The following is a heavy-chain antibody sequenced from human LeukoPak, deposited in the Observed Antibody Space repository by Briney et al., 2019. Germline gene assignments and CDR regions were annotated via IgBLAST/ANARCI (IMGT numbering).Heavy chain of an antibody. J-gene: IGHJ4*02. V-gene: IGHV1-2*06. CDR1: GYTFTGNY. D-gene: IGHD6-19*01. CDR2: INPNSGGT. CDR3: ASSGWTDRYYFDY. Sequence: ASVKVSCKASGYTFTGNYMHWVRQAPGQGLEWMGRINPNSGGTNYAQKFQGRVTMTRDTSISTAYMELSRLRSDDTAVYYCASSGWTDRYYFDYWGQGTLVTLSS.